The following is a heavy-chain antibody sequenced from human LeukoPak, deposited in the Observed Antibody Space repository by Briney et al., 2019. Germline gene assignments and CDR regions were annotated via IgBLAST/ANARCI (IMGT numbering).Heavy chain of an antibody. J-gene: IGHJ3*02. V-gene: IGHV3-43*02. Sequence: GGSLRLSCAASGFTFDDYAMHWVRQAPGKGLEWVSLTSGNGGDTYYADSVKGRFTISRDNSRNSLFLQMNSLRAEDTALYYCAKGRRSTSRYGASDIWGQGTMVTVSS. CDR1: GFTFDDYA. CDR3: AKGRRSTSRYGASDI. D-gene: IGHD6-13*01. CDR2: TSGNGGDT.